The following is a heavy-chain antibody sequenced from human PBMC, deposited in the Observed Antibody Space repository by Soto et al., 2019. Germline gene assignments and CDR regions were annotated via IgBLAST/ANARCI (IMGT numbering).Heavy chain of an antibody. V-gene: IGHV3-23*01. CDR3: AKGGSSCCFDS. Sequence: GALRLSCAASVFTVSTYAMSWVRQAPGKGLEWVSAISGSGGNSTFYGDSVKGRFTISRDNSKNTLYLQMNSLGAEDTAVYYCAKGGSSCCFDSWGQGTLVTVSS. CDR2: ISGSGGNST. D-gene: IGHD2-15*01. CDR1: VFTVSTYA. J-gene: IGHJ4*02.